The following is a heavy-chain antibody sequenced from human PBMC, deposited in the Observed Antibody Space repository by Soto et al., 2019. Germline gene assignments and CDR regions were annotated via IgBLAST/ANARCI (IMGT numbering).Heavy chain of an antibody. J-gene: IGHJ5*02. CDR2: MNPNSGNT. D-gene: IGHD6-6*01. V-gene: IGHV1-8*01. Sequence: ASVKVSCKASGYTFTIYDINWVLQSTLQWLEWMGWMNPNSGNTGYAQKFQGRVTMTRNTSISTAYMELSSLRSEDTAVYYCARVYSSSSGWFDPWGQGTLVTVSS. CDR3: ARVYSSSSGWFDP. CDR1: GYTFTIYD.